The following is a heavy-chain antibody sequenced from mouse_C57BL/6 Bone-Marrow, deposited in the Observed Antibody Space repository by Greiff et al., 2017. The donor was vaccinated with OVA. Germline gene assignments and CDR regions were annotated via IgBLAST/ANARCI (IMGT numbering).Heavy chain of an antibody. Sequence: EVMLVESGGGLVQSGRSLRLSCATSGFTFSDFYMEWVRQAPGKGLEWIAASRNKANDYTTEYSASVKGRFIVSRDTSQSILYLQMNALRAEDTAIYYCARDKTGIFAYWGQGTLVTVSA. D-gene: IGHD4-1*01. CDR2: SRNKANDYTT. CDR3: ARDKTGIFAY. CDR1: GFTFSDFY. V-gene: IGHV7-1*01. J-gene: IGHJ3*01.